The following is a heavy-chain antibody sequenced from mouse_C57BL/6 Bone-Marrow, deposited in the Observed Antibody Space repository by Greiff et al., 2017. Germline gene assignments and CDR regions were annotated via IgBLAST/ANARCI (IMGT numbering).Heavy chain of an antibody. CDR1: GYTFTSYW. J-gene: IGHJ3*01. D-gene: IGHD2-3*01. Sequence: QVQLQQPGAELVRPGTSVKLSCKASGYTFTSYWMHWVKQRPGQGLEWIGVIDPSDSYTSYNQKFKGKATLTVDTSSSTAYMQLSSLTSADSAVYDCAKSRGGYYRAWFAYWGQGTLVTVSA. CDR2: IDPSDSYT. CDR3: AKSRGGYYRAWFAY. V-gene: IGHV1-59*01.